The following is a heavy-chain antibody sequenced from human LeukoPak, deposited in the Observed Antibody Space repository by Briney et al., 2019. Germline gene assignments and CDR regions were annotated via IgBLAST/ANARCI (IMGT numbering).Heavy chain of an antibody. Sequence: PGGSLRLSCAASGFTFSSYAMSWVRQAPGKGLEWVSAISNSADRTYYADSVKGRFTISRDNSKNTLYLQMNSLRAEDTAVYYCARLQYRLPDYWGQGTQVTVSS. J-gene: IGHJ4*02. CDR3: ARLQYRLPDY. V-gene: IGHV3-23*01. CDR1: GFTFSSYA. CDR2: ISNSADRT. D-gene: IGHD2-2*01.